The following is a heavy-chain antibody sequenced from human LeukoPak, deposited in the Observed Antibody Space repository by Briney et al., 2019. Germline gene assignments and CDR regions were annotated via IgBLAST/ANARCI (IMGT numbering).Heavy chain of an antibody. CDR3: ARAPRRGYSYGYSAPVGGAFDI. CDR2: INHSGST. D-gene: IGHD5-18*01. J-gene: IGHJ3*02. CDR1: GGSFSGYY. V-gene: IGHV4-34*01. Sequence: SETLPLTCAVYGGSFSGYYWSWIRQPPGKGLEWIGEINHSGSTNYNPSLKSRVTISVDTSKNQFSLKLSSVTAADTAVYYCARAPRRGYSYGYSAPVGGAFDIWGQGTMVTVSS.